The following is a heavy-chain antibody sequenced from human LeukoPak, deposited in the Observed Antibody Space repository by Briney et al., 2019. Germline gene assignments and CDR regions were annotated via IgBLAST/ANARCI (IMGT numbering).Heavy chain of an antibody. V-gene: IGHV4-59*01. J-gene: IGHJ4*02. CDR1: GGSISSYY. CDR2: IYYGVST. CDR3: ARGLMMAVAGRGEFHY. Sequence: PSETLSLTCTVSGGSISSYYWSWMRQPPGKGLEWIGYIYYGVSTNYNPTLKSRVTISVDTSKNQFSLKLSSVTAADTAVYYCARGLMMAVAGRGEFHYWGQGTLVTVSS. D-gene: IGHD6-13*01.